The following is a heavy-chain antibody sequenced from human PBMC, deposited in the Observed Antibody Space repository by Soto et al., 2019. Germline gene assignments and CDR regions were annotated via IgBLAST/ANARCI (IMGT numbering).Heavy chain of an antibody. CDR3: ASVPSGSGSYYDEAGY. CDR2: ISSSSSYI. CDR1: GFTFSSYS. Sequence: GGSLRLSCAASGFTFSSYSMNWVRQAPGKGLGWVSSISSSSSYIYYADSVKGRFTISRDNAKNSLYLQMNSLRAEDTAVYYCASVPSGSGSYYDEAGYWGQGTLVTVSS. D-gene: IGHD3-10*01. J-gene: IGHJ4*02. V-gene: IGHV3-21*01.